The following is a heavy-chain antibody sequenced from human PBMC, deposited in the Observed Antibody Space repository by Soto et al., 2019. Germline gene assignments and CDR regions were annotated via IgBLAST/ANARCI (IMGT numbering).Heavy chain of an antibody. Sequence: QVQLQESGPGLVKPSQTLSLTCTVSGGSISSGDYYWSWIRQPPGKGLEWIGYIYYSGSTYYNPSLKSRVTIAVDTSKTQFSLKLSSVTAADTALYYCARGAGSSSWYRWFDPWGQGTLVTVSS. J-gene: IGHJ5*02. CDR1: GGSISSGDYY. V-gene: IGHV4-30-4*01. D-gene: IGHD6-13*01. CDR2: IYYSGST. CDR3: ARGAGSSSWYRWFDP.